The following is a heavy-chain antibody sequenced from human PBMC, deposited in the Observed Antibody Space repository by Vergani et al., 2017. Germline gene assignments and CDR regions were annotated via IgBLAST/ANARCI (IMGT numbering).Heavy chain of an antibody. D-gene: IGHD1-26*01. CDR1: GGSISSYY. J-gene: IGHJ3*02. Sequence: QVQLQQWGAGLLKPSETLSLTCAVYGGSISSYYWSWIRQPPGKGLEWIGYIYYSGSTNYNPSLKSRVTISVDTSKNQFSLKLSSVTAADTAVYYCARWRGATIPPWAFDIWGQGTMVTVSS. CDR2: IYYSGST. CDR3: ARWRGATIPPWAFDI. V-gene: IGHV4-59*01.